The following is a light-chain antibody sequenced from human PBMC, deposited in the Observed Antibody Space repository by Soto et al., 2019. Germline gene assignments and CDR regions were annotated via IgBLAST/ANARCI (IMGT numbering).Light chain of an antibody. J-gene: IGKJ1*01. V-gene: IGKV1-5*03. Sequence: DIQMTQSPSTLSASVGDRVTITCRASQSISSWLAWYQQIPGKAPKLLIYKASSLESGVPSRFSGSGSGTKFTLTISSLQPDDFATYYCQQYNGYWTFGQGTKVEIK. CDR3: QQYNGYWT. CDR2: KAS. CDR1: QSISSW.